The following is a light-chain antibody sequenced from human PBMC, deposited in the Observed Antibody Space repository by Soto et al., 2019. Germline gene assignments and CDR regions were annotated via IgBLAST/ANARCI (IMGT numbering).Light chain of an antibody. CDR3: CSYAGSSTGV. Sequence: QSALTQPASVSGSPGQSITISCTGTSSDVGSYNLVSWYQQHPGKAPKLMIYEVSKRPSGVSNRFSGSKSGNTASLTISGLQAGDEADYYCCSYAGSSTGVFGGGTQLTVL. V-gene: IGLV2-23*02. CDR2: EVS. CDR1: SSDVGSYNL. J-gene: IGLJ2*01.